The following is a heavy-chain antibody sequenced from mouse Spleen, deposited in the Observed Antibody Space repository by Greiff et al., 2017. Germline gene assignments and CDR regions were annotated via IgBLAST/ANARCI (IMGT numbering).Heavy chain of an antibody. CDR3: AKGVITTATRYFDV. CDR2: ISSGSSTI. J-gene: IGHJ1*01. D-gene: IGHD1-2*01. V-gene: IGHV5-17*01. Sequence: EVKLVESGGGLVKPGGSLKLSCAASGFTFSDYGMHWVRQAPEKGLEWVAYISSGSSTIYYADTVKGRFTISRDNAKNTLFLQMTSLRSEDTAMYYCAKGVITTATRYFDVWGAGTTVTVSS. CDR1: GFTFSDYG.